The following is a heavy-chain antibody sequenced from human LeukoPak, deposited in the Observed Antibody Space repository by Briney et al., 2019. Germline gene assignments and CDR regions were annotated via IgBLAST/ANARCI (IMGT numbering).Heavy chain of an antibody. CDR2: IFYSGST. D-gene: IGHD1-26*01. CDR3: ARDSVGLESFQH. CDR1: GGSISGGSYY. V-gene: IGHV4-31*03. J-gene: IGHJ1*01. Sequence: SETLSLTCSVSGGSISGGSYYSSWIRQHPGKGLVWIGSIFYSGSTYYNPSLKSRVAISLDTSKNHFSLKLSSVTAADTAVYYCARDSVGLESFQHWGQGTLVTVSS.